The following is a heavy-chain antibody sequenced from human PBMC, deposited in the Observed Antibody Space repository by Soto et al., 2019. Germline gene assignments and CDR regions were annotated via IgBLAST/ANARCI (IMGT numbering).Heavy chain of an antibody. V-gene: IGHV3-21*01. D-gene: IGHD3-22*01. CDR1: GFTFSSYS. Sequence: PGGSLRLSCAASGFTFSSYSMNWVRQAPGKGLEWVSSISSSSSYIYYADSVKGRFTISRDNAKNSLYLQMNSLRAEDTAVYYCARDLPYYDSSFIDYWGQGTLVTVSS. CDR3: ARDLPYYDSSFIDY. J-gene: IGHJ4*02. CDR2: ISSSSSYI.